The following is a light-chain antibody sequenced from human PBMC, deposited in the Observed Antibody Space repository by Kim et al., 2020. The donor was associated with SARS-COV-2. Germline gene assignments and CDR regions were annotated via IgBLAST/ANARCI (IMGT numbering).Light chain of an antibody. CDR2: DAS. CDR1: QSVSSS. V-gene: IGKV3-11*01. J-gene: IGKJ2*01. CDR3: QQRSSWPYT. Sequence: LAPGETATLPCRASQSVSSSLAWYQQKPGQAPRLLIYDASIRAPGIPARFSGSGSGTDFILTISSLEPEDFAVYYCQQRSSWPYTFGQGTKLEI.